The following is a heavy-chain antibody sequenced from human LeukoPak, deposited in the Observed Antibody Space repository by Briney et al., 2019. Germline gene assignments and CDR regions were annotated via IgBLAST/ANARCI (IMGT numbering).Heavy chain of an antibody. J-gene: IGHJ3*02. CDR1: GGSISSYF. Sequence: PSETLSLTCTVSGGSISSYFWSWIRQPPGKGLEWIGYIYYSGSTNFDPSLKSRVTISVDTSKNQFSLKLSSVTAADTAVYYCARALAVAGPGGAFDIWGQGTMVTVSS. CDR2: IYYSGST. D-gene: IGHD6-19*01. V-gene: IGHV4-59*01. CDR3: ARALAVAGPGGAFDI.